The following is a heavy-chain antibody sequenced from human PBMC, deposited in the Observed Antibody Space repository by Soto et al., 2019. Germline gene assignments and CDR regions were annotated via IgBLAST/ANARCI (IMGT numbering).Heavy chain of an antibody. J-gene: IGHJ5*02. V-gene: IGHV3-9*01. CDR2: ISWNSGSI. Sequence: EVQLVESGGGLVQPGRSLRLSCAASGFTFDDYAMHWVRQAPGKGLEWVSGISWNSGSIGYADSVKGRFTISRDNAKNSLYLQMNSLRAEDTVLYYCAVVTGDNWFDPSGQGTLVTVSS. CDR3: AVVTGDNWFDP. D-gene: IGHD1-26*01. CDR1: GFTFDDYA.